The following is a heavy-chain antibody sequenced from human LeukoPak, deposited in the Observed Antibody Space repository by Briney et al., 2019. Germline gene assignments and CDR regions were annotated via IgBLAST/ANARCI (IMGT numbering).Heavy chain of an antibody. V-gene: IGHV3-23*01. CDR1: GFTFSSSA. CDR2: ISDSGGDS. CDR3: AKGGSYAPLDY. J-gene: IGHJ4*02. D-gene: IGHD1-26*01. Sequence: PGGSLRLSCTASGFTFSSSAMTWVRQAPRKGLEWVSAISDSGGDSIYTDSVKDRFTISRDNSKNTLYLQMNSLRAEDTALYYCAKGGSYAPLDYWGQGTLVTVSS.